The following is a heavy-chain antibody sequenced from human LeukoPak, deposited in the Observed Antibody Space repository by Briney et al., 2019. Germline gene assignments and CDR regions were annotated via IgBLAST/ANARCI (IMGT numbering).Heavy chain of an antibody. Sequence: PGGSLRLSCAASGFTFSSYGMHWVRQAPGKGLEWVAVISYDGSNKYYADSVKGRFTISRDNAKNSLYLQMNSLRAEDTAVYYCARARGRSINDAFDIWGQGTMVTVSS. CDR2: ISYDGSNK. CDR3: ARARGRSINDAFDI. D-gene: IGHD3-16*01. J-gene: IGHJ3*02. CDR1: GFTFSSYG. V-gene: IGHV3-30*03.